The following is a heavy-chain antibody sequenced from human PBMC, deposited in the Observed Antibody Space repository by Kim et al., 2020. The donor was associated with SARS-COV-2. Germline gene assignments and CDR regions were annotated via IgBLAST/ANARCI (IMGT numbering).Heavy chain of an antibody. CDR1: GFTFSDYY. CDR3: ARRSAFVLMVYAIPYFDY. V-gene: IGHV3-11*01. CDR2: ISSSGSTI. Sequence: GGSLRLSCAASGFTFSDYYMSWIRQAPGKGLEWVSYISSSGSTIYYADSVKGRFTISRDNAKNSLYLPMNSLRAEDTAVYYCARRSAFVLMVYAIPYFDYWGQGTLVTVSS. J-gene: IGHJ4*02. D-gene: IGHD2-8*01.